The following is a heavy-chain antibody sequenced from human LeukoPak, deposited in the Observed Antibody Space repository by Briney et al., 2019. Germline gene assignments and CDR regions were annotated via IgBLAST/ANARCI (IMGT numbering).Heavy chain of an antibody. D-gene: IGHD4-23*01. J-gene: IGHJ6*02. CDR2: IYDSGST. CDR3: ARWAVAYNYYGMDV. Sequence: PSGTLSLICAVSGGSISSSNWWSWVRQPPGKGLEWIGEIYDSGSTNYNPSLKSRVTISVDKSKNQFSLKLSSVTAADTAVYYCARWAVAYNYYGMDVWGQGTTVTVSS. V-gene: IGHV4-4*02. CDR1: GGSISSSNW.